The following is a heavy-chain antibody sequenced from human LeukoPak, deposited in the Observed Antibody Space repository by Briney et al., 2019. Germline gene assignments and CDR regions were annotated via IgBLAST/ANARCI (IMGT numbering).Heavy chain of an antibody. CDR1: GGTFSSYA. D-gene: IGHD3-22*01. V-gene: IGHV1-69*04. CDR2: IIPILGIA. CDR3: ARVVVVVLGNAFDI. Sequence: SVKVSCKASGGTFSSYAISWVRQAPGQGLEWLGRIIPILGIANYAQKFQGRVTITADKSTSTAYMELSSLRSEDTAVYYCARVVVVVLGNAFDIWGQGTMVTVSS. J-gene: IGHJ3*02.